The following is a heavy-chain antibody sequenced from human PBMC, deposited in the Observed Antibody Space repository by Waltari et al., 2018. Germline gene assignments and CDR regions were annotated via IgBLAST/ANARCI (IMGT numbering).Heavy chain of an antibody. Sequence: QVQLQESGPGLVKPSETLSLTCAVSGYSISSGYYWGWIRQPPGKGLEWIGSLYHSGSTYDNPALKSRVTISVDTSKNQFSLKLSSVTAADTAVYYCARRAITIFGVVTIYYGMDVWGQGTTVTVSS. J-gene: IGHJ6*02. CDR3: ARRAITIFGVVTIYYGMDV. V-gene: IGHV4-38-2*01. CDR1: GYSISSGYY. CDR2: LYHSGST. D-gene: IGHD3-3*01.